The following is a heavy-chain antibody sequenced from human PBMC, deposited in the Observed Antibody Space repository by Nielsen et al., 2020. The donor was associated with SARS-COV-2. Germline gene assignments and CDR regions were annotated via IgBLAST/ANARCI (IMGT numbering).Heavy chain of an antibody. V-gene: IGHV1-18*04. Sequence: ASVKVSCKASGYSFTGYYIHWVRQAPGQGLEWMGWISAYNGNTNYAQKLQGRVTMTTDTSTSTAYLELRSLRSDDTAVYYCARDRDTVRARSNWNDYDYWGQGTLVTVSS. J-gene: IGHJ4*02. CDR3: ARDRDTVRARSNWNDYDY. D-gene: IGHD1-20*01. CDR1: GYSFTGYY. CDR2: ISAYNGNT.